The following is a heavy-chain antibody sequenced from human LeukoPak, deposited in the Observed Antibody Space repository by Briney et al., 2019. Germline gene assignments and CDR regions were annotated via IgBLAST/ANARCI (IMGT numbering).Heavy chain of an antibody. CDR3: ARDGDYGDYALGY. CDR2: IYYSGST. J-gene: IGHJ4*02. V-gene: IGHV4-59*01. CDR1: GGSISSYY. Sequence: KTSETLSLTCTVSGGSISSYYWSWIRQPPGKGLEWIGYIYYSGSTNYNPSLKSRVTISVDTSKNQFSLKLSSVTAADTAVYYCARDGDYGDYALGYWGQGTLVTVSS. D-gene: IGHD4-17*01.